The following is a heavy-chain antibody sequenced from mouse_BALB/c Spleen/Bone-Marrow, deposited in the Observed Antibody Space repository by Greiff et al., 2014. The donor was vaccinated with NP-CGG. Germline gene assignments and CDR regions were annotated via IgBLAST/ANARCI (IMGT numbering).Heavy chain of an antibody. CDR3: ARLHYYGYEAY. CDR2: INPDSSTI. J-gene: IGHJ3*01. CDR1: GFDFSTYW. Sequence: DVKLQESGGGLVQPGGSLKLSCAASGFDFSTYWMSWVRQAPGKGLEWIGEINPDSSTINYTPSLKDKFVISRDNAKNTLYLQMSKVRSEDTALYYCARLHYYGYEAYWGQGTLVTVSA. V-gene: IGHV4-1*02. D-gene: IGHD1-2*01.